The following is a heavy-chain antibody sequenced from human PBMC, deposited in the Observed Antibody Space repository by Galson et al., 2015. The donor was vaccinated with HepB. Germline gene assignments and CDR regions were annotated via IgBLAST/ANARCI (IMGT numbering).Heavy chain of an antibody. D-gene: IGHD6-13*01. Sequence: SLRLSCAASGFTFSSYWMHWVRQAPGKGLVWVSRTNSDGSSTSYADSVKGRFTISRDNAKNTLYLQMNSLRAADTAVYYCARRRTGRGAAGTPFDYWGQGTLVTVSS. CDR3: ARRRTGRGAAGTPFDY. J-gene: IGHJ4*02. CDR1: GFTFSSYW. CDR2: TNSDGSST. V-gene: IGHV3-74*01.